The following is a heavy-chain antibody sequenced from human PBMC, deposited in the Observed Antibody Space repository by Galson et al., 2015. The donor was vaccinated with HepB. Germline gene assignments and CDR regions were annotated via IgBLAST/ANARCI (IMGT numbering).Heavy chain of an antibody. CDR3: ARDIRPYHDILTGSGGYFDY. J-gene: IGHJ4*02. Sequence: SVKVSCKASGGTFSSYAISWVRQAPGQGLEWMGRIIPILGIANYAQKFQGRVTITADKSTSTAYMELSSLRSEDTAVYYCARDIRPYHDILTGSGGYFDYWGQGTLVTVSS. V-gene: IGHV1-69*04. CDR1: GGTFSSYA. CDR2: IIPILGIA. D-gene: IGHD3-9*01.